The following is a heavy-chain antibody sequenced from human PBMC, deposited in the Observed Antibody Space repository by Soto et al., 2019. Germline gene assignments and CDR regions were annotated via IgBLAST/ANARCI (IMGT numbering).Heavy chain of an antibody. D-gene: IGHD3-3*01. Sequence: SETLSLTCSVSGDSIRSYYWTWIRQPPGRGLEWIGHVCYGGTANYSPSLQSRVTISLDTSKNQFSLRLTSMTAADTAVYYCAGEGALATFGVVWGQGTRVTVSS. J-gene: IGHJ4*02. CDR2: VCYGGTA. CDR1: GDSIRSYY. V-gene: IGHV4-59*01. CDR3: AGEGALATFGVV.